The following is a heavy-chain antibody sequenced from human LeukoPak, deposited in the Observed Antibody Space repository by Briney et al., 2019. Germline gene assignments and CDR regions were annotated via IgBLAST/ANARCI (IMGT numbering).Heavy chain of an antibody. CDR3: AKDLSISGYWPYYFDY. D-gene: IGHD3-22*01. CDR1: GFTFSSYG. CDR2: IRYDGSNK. J-gene: IGHJ4*02. Sequence: PGGSLRLSCAASGFTFSSYGMHWVRQAPGKGLEWVAFIRYDGSNKYYADSVKGRFTISRDNSKNTLYLQMNSLRAEDTAVYYCAKDLSISGYWPYYFDYWGQGTLVTVSS. V-gene: IGHV3-30*02.